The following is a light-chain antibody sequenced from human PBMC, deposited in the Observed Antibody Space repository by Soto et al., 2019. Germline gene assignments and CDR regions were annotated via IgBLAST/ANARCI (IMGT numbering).Light chain of an antibody. V-gene: IGLV2-14*01. CDR3: SSFKGTNSFV. CDR1: SSDVGRFNY. J-gene: IGLJ1*01. Sequence: QSVLTQPASVSGSPGQSITISCTGTSSDVGRFNYVSWYQHHPGKAPKLIIYEVTYRPSGVSHRFSGSKSGNTASLTISGLQAEDEANYYCSSFKGTNSFVFGTGTKVTVL. CDR2: EVT.